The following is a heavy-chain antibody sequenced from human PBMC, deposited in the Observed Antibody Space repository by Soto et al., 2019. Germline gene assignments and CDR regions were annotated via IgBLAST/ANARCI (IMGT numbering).Heavy chain of an antibody. CDR1: GGSFSGYY. V-gene: IGHV4-34*01. D-gene: IGHD3-9*01. CDR3: ARTGEIRYSLQGFDY. J-gene: IGHJ4*02. CDR2: INHSGST. Sequence: SETLSLTCAVYGGSFSGYYWSWIRQPPGKGLEWIGEINHSGSTNYNPSPKSRVTISVDTSKNQFSLKLSSVTAADTAVYYCARTGEIRYSLQGFDYWGQGTLVTVSS.